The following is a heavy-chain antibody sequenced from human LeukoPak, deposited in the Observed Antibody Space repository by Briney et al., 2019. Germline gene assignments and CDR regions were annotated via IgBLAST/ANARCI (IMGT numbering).Heavy chain of an antibody. CDR1: GYTFTGYY. CDR2: VNPNSGGT. Sequence: GASVKVSCKASGYTFTGYYMHWVRQAPGQGLEWMGWVNPNSGGTNYAQKFQGRVTMTRDRSLSTAYMELSRLQSDDTAEYYCARGKIDGGDFDYWGQGTLVTASS. CDR3: ARGKIDGGDFDY. J-gene: IGHJ4*02. D-gene: IGHD2-15*01. V-gene: IGHV1-2*02.